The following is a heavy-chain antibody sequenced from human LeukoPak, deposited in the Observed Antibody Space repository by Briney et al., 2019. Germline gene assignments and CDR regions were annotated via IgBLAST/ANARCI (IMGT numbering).Heavy chain of an antibody. CDR3: ARGPLRSGYYYVGDY. V-gene: IGHV1-46*01. Sequence: ASVKVSCKASGYTFTSYYMHWVRQAPGQGLEWMVIINPSGGSTSYAQKFQGRVTMTRDTSTSTVYMELSSLRSEDTAVYYCARGPLRSGYYYVGDYWGQGTLVTVSS. CDR1: GYTFTSYY. D-gene: IGHD3-22*01. J-gene: IGHJ4*02. CDR2: INPSGGST.